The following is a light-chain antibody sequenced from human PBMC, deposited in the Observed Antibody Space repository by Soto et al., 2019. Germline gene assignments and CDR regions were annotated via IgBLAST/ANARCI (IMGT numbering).Light chain of an antibody. Sequence: EIVLTQSPGTLSLSPGERATLSCRASQSVSSSYLAWYQQKPGQAPRLLIYGASSRATGIPDRFSGSGSGTAFTLTISRLEPEDFAVYYCQQYCSSSGTFGQGTKVEIK. CDR3: QQYCSSSGT. J-gene: IGKJ1*01. CDR1: QSVSSSY. V-gene: IGKV3-20*01. CDR2: GAS.